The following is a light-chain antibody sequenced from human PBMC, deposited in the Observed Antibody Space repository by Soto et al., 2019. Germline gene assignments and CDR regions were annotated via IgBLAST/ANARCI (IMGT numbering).Light chain of an antibody. Sequence: EIPLTQSPSSLAASVGDRLTLTCRASRNVSIYLNWYQHKPGKGPTLLIHATSNLQIGVPSRFSGSGSGTEFTLTISSLEPEDFGTYYCQQSYTMPSFGQGTRLVIK. CDR3: QQSYTMPS. V-gene: IGKV1-39*01. CDR1: RNVSIY. J-gene: IGKJ5*01. CDR2: ATS.